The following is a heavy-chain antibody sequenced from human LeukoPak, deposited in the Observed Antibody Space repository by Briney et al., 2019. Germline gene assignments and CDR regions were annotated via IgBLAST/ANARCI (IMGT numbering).Heavy chain of an antibody. CDR3: ARGGCSSTSCPYYYYYYMDV. J-gene: IGHJ6*03. CDR2: INWNGGST. D-gene: IGHD2-2*01. CDR1: GFTFDDYG. Sequence: GGSLRLSCAASGFTFDDYGMSWVRQAPGKGLEWVSGINWNGGSTGYADSVKGRFTISRDKAKNSLYLQMNSLRAEDTALYYCARGGCSSTSCPYYYYYYMDVWGKGTTVTVSS. V-gene: IGHV3-20*04.